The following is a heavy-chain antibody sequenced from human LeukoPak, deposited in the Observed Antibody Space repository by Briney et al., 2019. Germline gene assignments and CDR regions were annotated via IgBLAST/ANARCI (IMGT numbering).Heavy chain of an antibody. D-gene: IGHD2-2*02. V-gene: IGHV3-74*01. CDR1: GFTFSSYW. CDR2: INSDGSST. J-gene: IGHJ4*02. CDR3: ARRYCSSTSCYKGLDY. Sequence: GGSLRLSCAASGFTFSSYWMHWVRHAPGKGLVWVSRINSDGSSTSYADSVKGRFTISRDNAKNTLYLQMNSLRAEDTAVYYCARRYCSSTSCYKGLDYWGQGTLVTVSS.